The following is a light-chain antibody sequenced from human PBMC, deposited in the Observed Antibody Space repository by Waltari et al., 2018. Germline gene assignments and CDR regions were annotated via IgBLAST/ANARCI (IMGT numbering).Light chain of an antibody. CDR2: RNN. Sequence: QSVLTQPPSASGTPGQRVTIYCSGSSSHIGSNYVYWYQQLPGTAPKLLIYRNNQRPSGVPDRFSGSKSGTSASLAISGLRSEDEADYYCAAWDDSLSGPVFGGGTKLTVL. CDR3: AAWDDSLSGPV. J-gene: IGLJ2*01. V-gene: IGLV1-47*01. CDR1: SSHIGSNY.